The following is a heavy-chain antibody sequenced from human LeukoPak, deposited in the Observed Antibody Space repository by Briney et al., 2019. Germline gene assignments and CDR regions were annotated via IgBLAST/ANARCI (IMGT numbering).Heavy chain of an antibody. D-gene: IGHD3-16*01. V-gene: IGHV1-18*01. CDR2: ISAYNGDT. Sequence: ASVKVSCKASGYTFTSYGISWVRQAPGQGLEWMGWISAYNGDTNYAQKLQGRVTMTTDTSTSTAYMELRSLRSDDTAVYYCARAVLGPPGPTGVQLNYYGMDVWGQGTTVTVSS. CDR1: GYTFTSYG. CDR3: ARAVLGPPGPTGVQLNYYGMDV. J-gene: IGHJ6*02.